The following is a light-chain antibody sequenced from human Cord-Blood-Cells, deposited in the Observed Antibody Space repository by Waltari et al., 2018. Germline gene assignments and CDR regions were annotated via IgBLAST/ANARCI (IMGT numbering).Light chain of an antibody. CDR3: QQYNSYSWT. J-gene: IGKJ1*01. V-gene: IGKV1-5*01. Sequence: DIQMTQSPSTLSTSVGDTATITCRASQSISSWFAWYQQKPGKAPKLLIYDASSLESGVPSRFSGSGSGTEFTLTISSLQPDDFATYYCQQYNSYSWTFGQGTKVEIK. CDR2: DAS. CDR1: QSISSW.